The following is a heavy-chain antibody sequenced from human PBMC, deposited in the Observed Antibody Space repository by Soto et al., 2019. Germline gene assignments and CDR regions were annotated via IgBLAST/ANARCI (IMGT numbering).Heavy chain of an antibody. Sequence: PGGSLRLSCAASGFTFSSYWMSWVRQAPGKGLEWVANIKQDGSEKYYVDSVKGRFTISRDNAKNSLYLQMNSLRAEDTAVYYCARGVYGLRAGFDYWGQGTLVTVSS. CDR2: IKQDGSEK. CDR3: ARGVYGLRAGFDY. CDR1: GFTFSSYW. J-gene: IGHJ4*02. V-gene: IGHV3-7*03. D-gene: IGHD2-8*01.